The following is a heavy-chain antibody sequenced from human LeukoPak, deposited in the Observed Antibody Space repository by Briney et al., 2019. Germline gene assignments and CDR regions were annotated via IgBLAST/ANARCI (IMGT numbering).Heavy chain of an antibody. J-gene: IGHJ5*02. CDR2: IGTAGDT. D-gene: IGHD3-22*01. CDR1: GFTFSSYD. CDR3: ASATRGGYYDH. V-gene: IGHV3-13*01. Sequence: GGSLRLSCAASGFTFSSYDLPWVRQPTGKSLEWVSAIGTAGDTYYPGSVKGRFTISRENAKNSLYLQMSSLEAGDTAVYYCASATRGGYYDHWGQGALVTVSS.